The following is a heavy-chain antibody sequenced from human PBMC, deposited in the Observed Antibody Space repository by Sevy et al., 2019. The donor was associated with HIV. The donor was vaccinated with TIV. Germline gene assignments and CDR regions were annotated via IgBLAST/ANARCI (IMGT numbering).Heavy chain of an antibody. V-gene: IGHV3-53*01. D-gene: IGHD3-10*01. CDR3: AREGYGSGSYRDLYYFDY. CDR1: GFTVSSNY. CDR2: ICSGGST. Sequence: GGSLRLSCAASGFTVSSNYMSWVRQAPGKGLEWVSVICSGGSTYYADSVKGRFTISRDNSKNTLYLQMNSLRAEDTAVYYCAREGYGSGSYRDLYYFDYWGQGTLVTVSS. J-gene: IGHJ4*02.